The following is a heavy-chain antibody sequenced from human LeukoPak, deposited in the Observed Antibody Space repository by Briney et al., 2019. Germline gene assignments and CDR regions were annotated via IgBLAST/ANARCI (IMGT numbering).Heavy chain of an antibody. CDR1: GGTFSSYA. D-gene: IGHD6-13*01. V-gene: IGHV1-69*06. J-gene: IGHJ5*02. Sequence: SVTVSCKASGGTFSSYAISWVRQAPGQGLEWMGGIIPIFGTANYAQKFQGRVTITADKSTSTAYMELSSLRSEDTAVYYCARAVAAASNWFDPWGQGTLVTVSS. CDR3: ARAVAAASNWFDP. CDR2: IIPIFGTA.